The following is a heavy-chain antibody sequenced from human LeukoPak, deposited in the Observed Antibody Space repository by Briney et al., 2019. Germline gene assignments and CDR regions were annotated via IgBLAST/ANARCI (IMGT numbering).Heavy chain of an antibody. CDR3: ARDPYSGNYGNYYYYYMDV. CDR2: ITSSGAYI. CDR1: GFTFSSYA. J-gene: IGHJ6*03. D-gene: IGHD1-26*01. Sequence: PGGSLRLSCAASGFTFSSYAMSWVRQAPGKALEWVSSITSSGAYIFYADSVKGRFTISRDNAKDSLYLQMNSLGPEDTAVYYCARDPYSGNYGNYYYYYMDVWGQGTLVTVSS. V-gene: IGHV3-21*01.